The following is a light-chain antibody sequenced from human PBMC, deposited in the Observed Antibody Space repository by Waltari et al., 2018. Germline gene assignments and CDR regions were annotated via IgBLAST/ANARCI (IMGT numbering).Light chain of an antibody. CDR1: SGDVGAHNS. CDR3: NSYTSSTNVV. V-gene: IGLV2-14*03. CDR2: DVS. Sequence: QSVLTQSASVSGSPGQSITISCTVTSGDVGAHNSVSWYQQHPGKAPQLIIYDVSKRPSGVSNRISASKSGNTASLTISGLQAEDEAHYYCNSYTSSTNVVFGGGTKLTVL. J-gene: IGLJ2*01.